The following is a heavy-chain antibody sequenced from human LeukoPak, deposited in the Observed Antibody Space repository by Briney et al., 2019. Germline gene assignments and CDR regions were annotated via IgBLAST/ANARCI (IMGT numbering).Heavy chain of an antibody. Sequence: ASVKVSCKASGYTFTSYAMHWVRQAPGQRLEGMGWINAGNGNTKYSQKFQGRVTITRDTSASTAYMELSSLRSEDTAVYYCATCFYKLAAAGTFAIICGGFDYWGQGTLVTVSS. CDR2: INAGNGNT. CDR1: GYTFTSYA. J-gene: IGHJ4*02. V-gene: IGHV1-3*01. CDR3: ATCFYKLAAAGTFAIICGGFDY. D-gene: IGHD6-13*01.